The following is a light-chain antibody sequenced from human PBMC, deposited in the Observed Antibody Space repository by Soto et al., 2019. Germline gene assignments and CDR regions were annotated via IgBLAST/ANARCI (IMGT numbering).Light chain of an antibody. CDR1: QSVSSY. J-gene: IGKJ4*01. Sequence: EIVLTQSPATLSLSPGERATLSCRASQSVSSYLAWYQQRPGQAPSLLIYDASNRATGIPARFSGSGSGTEFTLTISSLEPEYFAVYYCQQRSNWPFFGGGTKVDIK. CDR2: DAS. V-gene: IGKV3-11*01. CDR3: QQRSNWPF.